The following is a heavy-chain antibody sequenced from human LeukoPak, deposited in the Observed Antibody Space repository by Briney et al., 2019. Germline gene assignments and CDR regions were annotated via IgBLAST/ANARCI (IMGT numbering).Heavy chain of an antibody. CDR2: INHSGST. CDR3: ARAEPSYYFDY. J-gene: IGHJ4*02. Sequence: PSETLSLTCAVYGGSFSGYYWSWIRQPPGKGLEWIGEINHSGSTNYNPSLKSRVTISVDTSKNQFSLKLSSMTAADTAVYYCARAEPSYYFDYWGQGTLVTVSS. D-gene: IGHD1-26*01. V-gene: IGHV4-34*01. CDR1: GGSFSGYY.